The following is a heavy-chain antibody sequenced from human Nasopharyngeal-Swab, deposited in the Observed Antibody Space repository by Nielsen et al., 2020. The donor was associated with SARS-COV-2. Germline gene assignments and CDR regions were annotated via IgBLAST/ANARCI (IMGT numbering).Heavy chain of an antibody. V-gene: IGHV3-30*18. CDR2: ISDDGSNK. D-gene: IGHD3-3*01. CDR3: AKDEAYYDFWSGYYAYYYMDV. CDR1: GFTFSSYG. Sequence: GESLKISCAASGFTFSSYGMHWVRQAPGKGLEWVAVISDDGSNKYYADSVKGRFTISRDNSKNTLYLQMNSLRAEETAVYYCAKDEAYYDFWSGYYAYYYMDVWGKGTTVTVSS. J-gene: IGHJ6*03.